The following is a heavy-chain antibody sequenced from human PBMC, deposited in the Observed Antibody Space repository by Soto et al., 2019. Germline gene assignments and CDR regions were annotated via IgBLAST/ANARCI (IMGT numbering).Heavy chain of an antibody. Sequence: SETLFLTCTVSGGSISSGDYYWSWIRQPPGKGLEWIGYIYYSGSTYYNPSLKSRVTISVDTSKNQFSLKLSSVTAADTAVYYCASSYYYDSLPGYWGQGTLVTVSS. CDR3: ASSYYYDSLPGY. V-gene: IGHV4-30-4*01. CDR1: GGSISSGDYY. J-gene: IGHJ4*02. CDR2: IYYSGST. D-gene: IGHD3-22*01.